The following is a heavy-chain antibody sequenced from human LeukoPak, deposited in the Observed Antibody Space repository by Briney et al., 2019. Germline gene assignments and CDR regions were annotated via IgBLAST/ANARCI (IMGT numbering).Heavy chain of an antibody. CDR3: ARDRFTFDY. J-gene: IGHJ4*02. D-gene: IGHD3-16*01. Sequence: SETLSLTCSVSGXSISDFYWSWIRQPAGKGLEWIGRIYTSGNTNYNPSLKSRVTMSLDASKNQFSLKLSSVTAADTAVYYCARDRFTFDYWGQGILVTVSS. CDR1: GXSISDFY. V-gene: IGHV4-4*07. CDR2: IYTSGNT.